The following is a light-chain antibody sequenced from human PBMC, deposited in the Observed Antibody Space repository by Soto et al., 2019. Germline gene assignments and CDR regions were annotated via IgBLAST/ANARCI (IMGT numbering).Light chain of an antibody. Sequence: EIVLTQSPATLSLSPGERATLSCRASQSIGSSLAWYQQRPGQAPRVLISDASYRATGIPARFSGSRSGTDFTLTISSLEPEDFAVYYCQERSNWPLFTFGQGTKLEIK. CDR2: DAS. CDR3: QERSNWPLFT. J-gene: IGKJ2*01. V-gene: IGKV3-11*01. CDR1: QSIGSS.